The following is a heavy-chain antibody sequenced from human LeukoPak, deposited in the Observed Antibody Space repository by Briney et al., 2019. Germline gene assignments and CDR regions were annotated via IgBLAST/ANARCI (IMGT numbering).Heavy chain of an antibody. CDR2: LPPDGGYQ. Sequence: GRSLRLSCAASGFTFSDYTMQWVCQAPGKGLEWVALLPPDGGYQYYADSLKGRFTISRDNFKNALYLQMNSLRLEDTAVYYCARGLHDRSWYGAHWGQGTLLSVSS. CDR3: ARGLHDRSWYGAH. D-gene: IGHD6-13*01. CDR1: GFTFSDYT. J-gene: IGHJ4*02. V-gene: IGHV3-30*04.